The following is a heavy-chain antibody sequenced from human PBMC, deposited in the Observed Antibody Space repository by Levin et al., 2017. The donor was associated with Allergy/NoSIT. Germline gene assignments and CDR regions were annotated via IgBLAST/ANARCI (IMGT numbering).Heavy chain of an antibody. J-gene: IGHJ4*02. CDR1: GFTLSNYW. CDR2: INSDGSGT. V-gene: IGHV3-74*01. CDR3: RLMVLNDQNDY. D-gene: IGHD2-8*01. Sequence: QAGGSLRLSCAASGFTLSNYWMDWVRQAPGKGLVWVSRINSDGSGTSYAESVKGRFTISRDNAKNTLYLEMKSLRAEDTALYYCRLMVLNDQNDYWGQGTLVTVSS.